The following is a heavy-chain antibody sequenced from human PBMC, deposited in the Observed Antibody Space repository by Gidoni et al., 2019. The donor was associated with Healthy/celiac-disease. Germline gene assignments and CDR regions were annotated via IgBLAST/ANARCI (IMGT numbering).Heavy chain of an antibody. J-gene: IGHJ4*02. Sequence: EVQLLESGGGLVQPGGSLRLPCAASGFTFSSYAMSWVRQAPGKGLEWVSAISGSGGSTYYADSVKGRFTISRDNSKNTLYLQMNSLRAEDTAVYYCAKSIVVVPAATDYWGQGTLVTVSS. CDR1: GFTFSSYA. V-gene: IGHV3-23*01. CDR3: AKSIVVVPAATDY. D-gene: IGHD2-2*01. CDR2: ISGSGGST.